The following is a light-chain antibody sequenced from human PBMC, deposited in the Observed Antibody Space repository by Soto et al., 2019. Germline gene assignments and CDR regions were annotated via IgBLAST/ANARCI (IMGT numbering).Light chain of an antibody. CDR2: KAS. J-gene: IGKJ1*01. Sequence: DIQVTQSPSTLSGSVGDRVTITCRASQTISSWLAWYQQKPGKAPKLLIYKASTLKSGVQSRFSGSGSGTEFTLTIRSLQPDDFATYYCKHYNSYSEAFGQGTKVDI. CDR1: QTISSW. CDR3: KHYNSYSEA. V-gene: IGKV1-5*03.